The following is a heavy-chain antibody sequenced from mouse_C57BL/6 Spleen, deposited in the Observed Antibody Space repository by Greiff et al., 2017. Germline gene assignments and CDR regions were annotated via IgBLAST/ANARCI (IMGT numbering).Heavy chain of an antibody. CDR2: IDPSDSYT. J-gene: IGHJ1*03. CDR3: AKGGSSWYFDV. Sequence: QVHVKQPGAELVMPGASVKLSCKASGYTFTSYWMHWVKQRPGQGLEWIGEIDPSDSYTNYNQKFKGKSTLTVDKSSSTAYMQLSSLTSEDSAVYYCAKGGSSWYFDVWGTGTTVTVSS. D-gene: IGHD1-1*01. CDR1: GYTFTSYW. V-gene: IGHV1-69*01.